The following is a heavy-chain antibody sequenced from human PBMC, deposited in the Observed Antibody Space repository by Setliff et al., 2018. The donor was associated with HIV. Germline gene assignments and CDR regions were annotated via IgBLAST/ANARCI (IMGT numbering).Heavy chain of an antibody. V-gene: IGHV4-59*01. Sequence: SETLSLTCSVSGGSINNYYWSWRRQSPGKGLEWIGYIFYSGSTNYNPSLKSRVTFSVDMSKNKFSLRLTSVTAADTAIYYCAGGGGAVYNFGWRKATYYFDSWGQGQLVTVSS. CDR2: IFYSGST. CDR1: GGSINNYY. J-gene: IGHJ4*02. D-gene: IGHD1-20*01. CDR3: AGGGGAVYNFGWRKATYYFDS.